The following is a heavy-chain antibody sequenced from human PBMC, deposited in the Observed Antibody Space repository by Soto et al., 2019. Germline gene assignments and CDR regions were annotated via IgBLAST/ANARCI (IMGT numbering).Heavy chain of an antibody. CDR3: ATTNYGDYDRWAFGI. J-gene: IGHJ3*02. D-gene: IGHD4-17*01. Sequence: QVQLVESGGGVVQTGRSLRLSCAASGFTFSSYGMHWVRQAPGKGLEGVAVISYDGGNKYYADSVSGRFTNSGDNSKHTLYLHMNMLRAEDRAVYYCATTNYGDYDRWAFGISGQGTMGTVSA. V-gene: IGHV3-30*03. CDR1: GFTFSSYG. CDR2: ISYDGGNK.